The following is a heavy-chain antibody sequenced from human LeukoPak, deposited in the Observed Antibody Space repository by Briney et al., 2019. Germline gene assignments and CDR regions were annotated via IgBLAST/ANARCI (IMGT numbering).Heavy chain of an antibody. J-gene: IGHJ6*03. CDR3: ARGRLLMDYYYMDV. D-gene: IGHD5-24*01. Sequence: ASVKVSCKASGYSFTGHYMHWVRQAPGQGLEWMGWINPKSGGTNYAQKFQGRVTMTRDTSISTAYMELSRLRSDDTAVYYCARGRLLMDYYYMDVWGKGTTVTVSS. CDR2: INPKSGGT. V-gene: IGHV1-2*02. CDR1: GYSFTGHY.